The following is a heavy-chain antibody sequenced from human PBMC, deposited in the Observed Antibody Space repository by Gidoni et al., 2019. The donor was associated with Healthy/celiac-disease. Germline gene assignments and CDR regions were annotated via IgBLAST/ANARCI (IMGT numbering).Heavy chain of an antibody. V-gene: IGHV7-4-1*02. CDR2: IKTKTGNP. D-gene: IGHD6-19*01. Sequence: VQLVQSGSELQKPGASVKVSCKASGYNFTSYAMNWVRQAPGQGIELMGWIKTKTGNPTYAQGFTGRFVFSFDTSVSTAYLHISSLKAEDTAVYYCAREMERGIAVAGRDYWGQGTLVTVSS. CDR3: AREMERGIAVAGRDY. J-gene: IGHJ4*02. CDR1: GYNFTSYA.